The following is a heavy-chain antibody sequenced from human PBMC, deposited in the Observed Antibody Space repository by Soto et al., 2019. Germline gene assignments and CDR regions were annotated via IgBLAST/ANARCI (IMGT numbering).Heavy chain of an antibody. J-gene: IGHJ6*02. D-gene: IGHD2-8*01. CDR3: ARGHSTDCSNGLCSFFYNHEMDV. CDR2: INPKSGGT. V-gene: IGHV1-2*04. Sequence: GASVKVSCNASGYSFTDYHIHWVRQAPGQGLEWLGRINPKSGGTSTAEKFQGWVTITRDRSISTVHMELTRLRSDDTAVYFCARGHSTDCSNGLCSFFYNHEMDVWGQGTTVTVSS. CDR1: GYSFTDYH.